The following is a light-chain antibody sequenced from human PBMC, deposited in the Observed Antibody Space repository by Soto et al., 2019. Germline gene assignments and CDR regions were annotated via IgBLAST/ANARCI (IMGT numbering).Light chain of an antibody. Sequence: EIVMTQSPATLSVSPGEGATLSCRASQIINSNLAWYRHKPGQAPRLLIYGASSRATGIPDRFSGSGSGTDFTLTISRLEPEDFAVYYCQQYGSSPTFGQGTKVDIK. CDR1: QIINSN. V-gene: IGKV3-20*01. J-gene: IGKJ1*01. CDR2: GAS. CDR3: QQYGSSPT.